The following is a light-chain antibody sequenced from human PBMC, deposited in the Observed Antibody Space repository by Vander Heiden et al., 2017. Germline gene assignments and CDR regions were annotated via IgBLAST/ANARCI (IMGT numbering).Light chain of an antibody. Sequence: SYVLTQPPSVSVAPRQTASITCGGDNIGSKSVHWYQQRPGQAPVMVVYNDDDRPSGIPERVSGSNFGNTATLTISRVEAGDEADYYCQVWDSTSDHQVFGGGTKLTVL. V-gene: IGLV3-21*02. CDR3: QVWDSTSDHQV. CDR1: NIGSKS. CDR2: NDD. J-gene: IGLJ3*02.